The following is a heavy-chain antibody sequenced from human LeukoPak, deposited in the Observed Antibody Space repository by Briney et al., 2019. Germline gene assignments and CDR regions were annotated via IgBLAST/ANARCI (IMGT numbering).Heavy chain of an antibody. V-gene: IGHV4-39*01. J-gene: IGHJ4*02. CDR2: IFFSGST. CDR1: GDSISSSSFY. D-gene: IGHD1-26*01. CDR3: GRHDSGTYYRFDY. Sequence: PSETLSLTCTVSGDSISSSSFYWGWIRQPPGKGLDWIGSIFFSGSTYYNPSLKSRVTISADTSRNQFSLKLSSVTAADTSVYYCGRHDSGTYYRFDYWGQGSLVTVSS.